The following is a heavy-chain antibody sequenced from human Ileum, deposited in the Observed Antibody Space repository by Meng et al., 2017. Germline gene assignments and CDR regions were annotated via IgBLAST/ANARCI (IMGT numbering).Heavy chain of an antibody. CDR2: INSDGSVI. CDR3: IRQTNMGH. CDR1: GFTLDTYW. Sequence: GESLKISCAASGFTLDTYWIHWVRHAPGKGLEWVSVINSDGSVISYVDSVRGRFTISRDNAKNTLCLQMDSLRGEDTAVYYCIRQTNMGHCGQGTLVTVSS. V-gene: IGHV3-74*01. J-gene: IGHJ4*02. D-gene: IGHD2/OR15-2a*01.